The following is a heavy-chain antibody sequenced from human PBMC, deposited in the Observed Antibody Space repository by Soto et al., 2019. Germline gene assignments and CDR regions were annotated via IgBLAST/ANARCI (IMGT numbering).Heavy chain of an antibody. CDR1: GGSISSGDYF. V-gene: IGHV4-30-4*01. CDR3: ARGLVIRPYYYHGMDV. CDR2: ISSIGST. D-gene: IGHD3-9*01. Sequence: QVQLQESGPGLVKPSQTLSLTCTVSGGSISSGDYFWSWIRQSPGKVLEWIGYISSIGSTYYNPSLKGRVSVSRDTSKNQFSLKLSSVTTTDTAVYYCARGLVIRPYYYHGMDVWGQGTTVTVSS. J-gene: IGHJ6*02.